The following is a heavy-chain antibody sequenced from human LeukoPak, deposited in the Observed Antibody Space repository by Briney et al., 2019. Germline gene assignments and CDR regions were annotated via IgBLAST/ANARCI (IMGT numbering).Heavy chain of an antibody. V-gene: IGHV1-3*01. CDR3: ATALSGYAIADY. D-gene: IGHD5-12*01. CDR2: IYAGNGNV. CDR1: GYTLSTYT. Sequence: ASVKVSCKASGYTLSTYTMHWLRQAPGQRPEWMGCIYAGNGNVKYSQNFQARVTITRDTSANTAYLELSSLRSEDTAVYYCATALSGYAIADYWGQGTLVTVSS. J-gene: IGHJ4*02.